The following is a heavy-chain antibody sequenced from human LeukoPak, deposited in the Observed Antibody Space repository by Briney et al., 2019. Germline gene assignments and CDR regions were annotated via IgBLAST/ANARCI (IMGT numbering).Heavy chain of an antibody. CDR1: GDSINYYY. V-gene: IGHV4-59*01. CDR2: VYYNGSA. Sequence: SETLSLTCTDSGDSINYYYWSWIRQSPGKGLEWIGYVYYNGSAKYNPPLKSRVTISVDMSKNQFSLKVSSVTAADTAIYYCARKGGHFDYWGQGTLVTVSS. J-gene: IGHJ4*02. CDR3: ARKGGHFDY. D-gene: IGHD2-15*01.